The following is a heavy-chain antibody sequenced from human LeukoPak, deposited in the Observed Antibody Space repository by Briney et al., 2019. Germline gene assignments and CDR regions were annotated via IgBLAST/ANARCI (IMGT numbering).Heavy chain of an antibody. D-gene: IGHD3-10*01. Sequence: GGSLTLSCAASGFTFSSYAMSWVRQAPGQGLEWVSAISGGGGSTYYADSVKGRFTISRDNSKNTLYLQMNSLRAADTAVYYCAKGVYYGSGSYLHPLFDPWGQGTLVTVSS. J-gene: IGHJ5*02. CDR2: ISGGGGST. CDR3: AKGVYYGSGSYLHPLFDP. V-gene: IGHV3-23*01. CDR1: GFTFSSYA.